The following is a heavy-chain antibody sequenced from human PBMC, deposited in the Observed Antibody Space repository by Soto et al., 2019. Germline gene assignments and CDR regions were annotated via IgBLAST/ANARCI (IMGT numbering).Heavy chain of an antibody. J-gene: IGHJ4*02. Sequence: PLRLSGAACGFTSPTYAIHWVRQAPGKGLEWVSAIWYDGSNKYYADSVKGRFNISRDNSKNTLYLQMNSLRDEDTAMYYCARALRPYWGQGTLATVSS. V-gene: IGHV3-33*01. CDR3: ARALRPY. CDR2: IWYDGSNK. CDR1: GFTSPTYA.